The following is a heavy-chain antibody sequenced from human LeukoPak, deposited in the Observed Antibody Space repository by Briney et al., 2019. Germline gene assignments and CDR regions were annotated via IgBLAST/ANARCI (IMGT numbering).Heavy chain of an antibody. J-gene: IGHJ5*02. D-gene: IGHD2-21*01. CDR1: VGSISINY. Sequence: PSESLSLPCTVSVGSISINYWIGVRQSPGKGLEDIGYIFTSGWTDYNPSLKSRVTMSVDTSKNQLSMELRFLTAAYTAVYYCATSHDVKTAPYDLWGQGTLVTV. CDR3: ATSHDVKTAPYDL. CDR2: IFTSGWT. V-gene: IGHV4-4*09.